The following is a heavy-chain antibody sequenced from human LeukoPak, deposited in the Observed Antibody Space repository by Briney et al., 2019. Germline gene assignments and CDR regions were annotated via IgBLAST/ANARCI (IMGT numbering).Heavy chain of an antibody. CDR3: TTDPLGYCSSTSCYFFDY. CDR2: IKSKTDGGTT. V-gene: IGHV3-15*01. CDR1: RFTFSNAW. D-gene: IGHD2-2*01. Sequence: GGSLRLSCAASRFTFSNAWMSWVRQAPGKGLEWVGRIKSKTDGGTTDYAAPVKGRFTISRDDSKNTLYLQMNSLKTEDTAVYYCTTDPLGYCSSTSCYFFDYWGQGTLVTVSS. J-gene: IGHJ4*02.